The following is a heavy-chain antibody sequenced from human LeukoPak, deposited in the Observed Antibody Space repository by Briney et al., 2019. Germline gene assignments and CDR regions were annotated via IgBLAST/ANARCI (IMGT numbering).Heavy chain of an antibody. CDR1: GGSFSGYY. J-gene: IGHJ6*04. CDR2: INHSGST. V-gene: IGHV4-34*01. CDR3: ARDKVEYYDFWSGYGDV. D-gene: IGHD3-3*01. Sequence: PSETLSLTCAVYGGSFSGYYWSWIRQPPGKGLEWIGEINHSGSTNYNPSLKSRVTISVDTSKNQFSLKLSSVTAADTAVYYCARDKVEYYDFWSGYGDVWGKGTTVTVSS.